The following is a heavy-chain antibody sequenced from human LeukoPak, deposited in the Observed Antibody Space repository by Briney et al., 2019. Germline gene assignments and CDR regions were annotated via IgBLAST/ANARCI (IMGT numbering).Heavy chain of an antibody. V-gene: IGHV1-46*01. CDR3: ARSGSTGLFDY. D-gene: IGHD5/OR15-5a*01. CDR1: GGTFSSYA. J-gene: IGHJ4*02. CDR2: INPSGGST. Sequence: APVKVSCKASGGTFSSYAISWVRQAPGQGLEWMGIINPSGGSTSYALKFQGRVTMTRDTSTSTVYMELSSLRSEDTAVYYCARSGSTGLFDYWGQGTLVTVSS.